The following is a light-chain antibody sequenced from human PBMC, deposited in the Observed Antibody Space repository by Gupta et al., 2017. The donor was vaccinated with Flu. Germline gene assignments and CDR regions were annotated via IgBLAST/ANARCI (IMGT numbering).Light chain of an antibody. CDR1: QNIDSW. Sequence: GARVTFTCRASQNIDSWLAWYQQRPGKAPRLLIYKASNLESGVPSRFSGSGSGTEFTLAISSLQPDDLTTYYCQQYVSYPWTFGQGTKV. V-gene: IGKV1-5*03. CDR2: KAS. J-gene: IGKJ1*01. CDR3: QQYVSYPWT.